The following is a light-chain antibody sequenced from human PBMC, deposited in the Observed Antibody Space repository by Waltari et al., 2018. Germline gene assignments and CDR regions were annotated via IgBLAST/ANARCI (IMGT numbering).Light chain of an antibody. Sequence: DIQVTQSPSSLSASVGDRVTITCRASQSITNKLHWYQQKPGKPPKPLSYAASSLQDGVPSRFSGSGSGTDFTRTISSLQPEDFATYYCQQGYSTSPLTFGGGTKVEIK. V-gene: IGKV1-39*01. CDR3: QQGYSTSPLT. CDR2: AAS. CDR1: QSITNK. J-gene: IGKJ4*01.